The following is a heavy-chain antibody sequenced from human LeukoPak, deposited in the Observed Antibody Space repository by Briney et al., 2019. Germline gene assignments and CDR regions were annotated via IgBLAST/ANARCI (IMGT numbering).Heavy chain of an antibody. CDR1: GFTFSTSA. V-gene: IGHV3-48*04. J-gene: IGHJ4*02. CDR2: ISSSGSTI. Sequence: GGSLRLSCAASGFTFSTSAMNWVRQAPGKGLEWVSYISSSGSTIYYADSVKGRFTISRDDAKNSLYLQMNSLRAEDTAVYYCARAHNWKYGSFDFWGQGTLVTVSS. D-gene: IGHD1-7*01. CDR3: ARAHNWKYGSFDF.